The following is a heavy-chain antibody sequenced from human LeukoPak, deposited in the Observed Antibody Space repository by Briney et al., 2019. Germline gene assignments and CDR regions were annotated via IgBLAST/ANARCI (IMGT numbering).Heavy chain of an antibody. CDR3: AREFERTAAFDY. CDR2: INQDGSEK. V-gene: IGHV3-7*05. CDR1: GFTFSSYW. Sequence: PGGSLRLSCAASGFTFSSYWMHWVRQAPGQGPEWVANINQDGSEKYYVDSVKGRFTISRDNAKNSLYLQMNSLRAEDTAVYYCAREFERTAAFDYWGQGTLVTVST. D-gene: IGHD2-21*02. J-gene: IGHJ4*02.